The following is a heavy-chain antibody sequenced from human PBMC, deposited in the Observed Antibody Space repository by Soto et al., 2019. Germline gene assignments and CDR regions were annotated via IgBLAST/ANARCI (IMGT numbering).Heavy chain of an antibody. CDR3: TRGITMVRGVTPLFDY. D-gene: IGHD3-10*01. J-gene: IGHJ4*02. CDR1: GFTFGDYA. Sequence: GGSLRLSCTASGFTFGDYAMSWFRQAPGKGLEWVGFIRSKAYGGTTEYAASVKGRFTISRDDSKSIAYLQMNSLKTEDTAVYYCTRGITMVRGVTPLFDYWGQGTLVTVSS. V-gene: IGHV3-49*03. CDR2: IRSKAYGGTT.